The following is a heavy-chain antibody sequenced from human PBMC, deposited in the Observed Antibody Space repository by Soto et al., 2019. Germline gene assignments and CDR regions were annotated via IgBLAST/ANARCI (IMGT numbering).Heavy chain of an antibody. V-gene: IGHV4-34*01. CDR1: GGSFSGYY. Sequence: SETLSLTCAVYGGSFSGYYCSWIRQAPGKGLEWIGEIHPSGSTYYNPSLTSRVTMSLDTSKNQFSLRLSSVTAADTAMEYCSRDIDPYKGGKSWDQGTLVTVS. D-gene: IGHD3-16*01. CDR3: SRDIDPYKGGKS. CDR2: IHPSGST. J-gene: IGHJ4*02.